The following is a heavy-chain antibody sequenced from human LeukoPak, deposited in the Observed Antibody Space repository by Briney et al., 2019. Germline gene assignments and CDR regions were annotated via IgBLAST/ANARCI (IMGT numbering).Heavy chain of an antibody. CDR3: ARHQKSIVVVPAAMQYYDFWNDAFDI. CDR1: GYSISSGYY. J-gene: IGHJ3*02. D-gene: IGHD2-2*01. V-gene: IGHV4-38-2*01. Sequence: PSETLSLTCAVSGYSISSGYYWGWIRPPPGKGLEWIEKIYHSGSTFYNPSLKSRVTISVDTSKNQFFLKLSSVTAADTAVYYCARHQKSIVVVPAAMQYYDFWNDAFDIWGQGTMVTVSS. CDR2: IYHSGST.